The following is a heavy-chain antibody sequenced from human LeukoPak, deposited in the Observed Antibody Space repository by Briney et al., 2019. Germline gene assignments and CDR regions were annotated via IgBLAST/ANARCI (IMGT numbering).Heavy chain of an antibody. J-gene: IGHJ6*03. Sequence: GGSLRLSCAASGFTVSSNYMSWVRQAPGKGLEWVSVIYSGGSTYYADSVKGRFTIFRDNSKNTLYLQMNSLRAEDTAVYYCAREGHTTSYYMDVWGKGTTATVSS. V-gene: IGHV3-53*01. CDR2: IYSGGST. CDR3: AREGHTTSYYMDV. D-gene: IGHD2/OR15-2a*01. CDR1: GFTVSSNY.